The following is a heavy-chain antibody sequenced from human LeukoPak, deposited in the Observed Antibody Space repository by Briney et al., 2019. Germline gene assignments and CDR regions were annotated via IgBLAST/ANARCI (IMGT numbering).Heavy chain of an antibody. D-gene: IGHD2-2*01. CDR3: ARAGGCSSTSCPYGMDV. CDR2: INPNSGGT. J-gene: IGHJ6*02. CDR1: GYTFTGYY. V-gene: IGHV1-2*02. Sequence: ASVKVSCKASGYTFTGYYMHWVRQAPGQGLEWMGWINPNSGGTNYAQKFQGRVTMTRDTSISTAYMELSRLRSDDTAVYYCARAGGCSSTSCPYGMDVWGQGTTVTVPS.